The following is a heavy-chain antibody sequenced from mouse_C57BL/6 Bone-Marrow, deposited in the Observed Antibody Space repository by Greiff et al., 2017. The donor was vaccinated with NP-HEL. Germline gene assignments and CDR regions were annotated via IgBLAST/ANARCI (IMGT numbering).Heavy chain of an antibody. J-gene: IGHJ4*01. CDR3: ARDSPFTTVVALYYAMDY. CDR2: IRYDGSN. CDR1: GYSITSGYY. V-gene: IGHV3-6*01. D-gene: IGHD1-1*01. Sequence: VQLQQSGPGLVNPSPSLSLTCSVPGYSITSGYYWNWIRQFPGNHLEWMGFIRYDGSNNYNPSLKNRISLTRDTSKNQFFLKLNSVTTEDTATYYCARDSPFTTVVALYYAMDYWGQGTSVTVSS.